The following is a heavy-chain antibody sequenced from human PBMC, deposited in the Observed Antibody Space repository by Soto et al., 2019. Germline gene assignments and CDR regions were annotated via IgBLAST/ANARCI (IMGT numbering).Heavy chain of an antibody. D-gene: IGHD1-7*01. CDR2: IHYSGST. Sequence: SETLSLTCTVSGGSIISNYWNWIRQPPGKGLEWIGYIHYSGSTIYNPSLKSRVIISVDTSKNQFSLKLSSVTAADTAIYHCATSRGNFFDPWGQGTQVTVSS. CDR1: GGSIISNY. V-gene: IGHV4-59*01. J-gene: IGHJ5*02. CDR3: ATSRGNFFDP.